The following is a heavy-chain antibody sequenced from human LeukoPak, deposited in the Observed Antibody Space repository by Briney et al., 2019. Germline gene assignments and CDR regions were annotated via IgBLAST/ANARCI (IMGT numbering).Heavy chain of an antibody. CDR3: AKRVRLRDCSGGSCYGDY. CDR2: ISGSGGST. D-gene: IGHD2-15*01. CDR1: GFTFSSYA. V-gene: IGHV3-23*01. Sequence: GGSLRLSCAASGFTFSSYAMSWVRQAPGKGLEWVSAISGSGGSTYYADSVKGRFTISRDNSKNTLYLQMNSLRAEDTAVYYCAKRVRLRDCSGGSCYGDYWGQGTLVTVSS. J-gene: IGHJ4*02.